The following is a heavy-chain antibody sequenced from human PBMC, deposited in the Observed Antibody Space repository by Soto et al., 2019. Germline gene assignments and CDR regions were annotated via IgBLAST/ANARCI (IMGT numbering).Heavy chain of an antibody. D-gene: IGHD5-18*01. CDR3: SKSDTALSYGFDP. V-gene: IGHV3-23*01. J-gene: IGHJ5*02. Sequence: EVQLLESGGGLVQPGGSLRLSCAASGFTFGSYDMIWVRQAPGKGLGWVATISSSGDSTYYADSVKGRFTVSRDNSMTTRYMQMHSLRAEDTAVYYCSKSDTALSYGFDPWGQGTLVTVSS. CDR2: ISSSGDST. CDR1: GFTFGSYD.